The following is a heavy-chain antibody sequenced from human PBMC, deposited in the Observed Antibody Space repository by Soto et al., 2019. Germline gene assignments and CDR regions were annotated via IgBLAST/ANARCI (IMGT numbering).Heavy chain of an antibody. CDR1: GFTFRRFA. D-gene: IGHD2-15*01. Sequence: EVQLLESGGGLVQPGGSLRLSCAASGFTFRRFAMSWVRQAPGKGLEWVSVISESGGSTDYADSVKGRFTISRDNSQNTQYLKMNSLRAEDTAVYYCAKGWWLDYWGQGTLVTVSS. J-gene: IGHJ4*02. V-gene: IGHV3-23*01. CDR2: ISESGGST. CDR3: AKGWWLDY.